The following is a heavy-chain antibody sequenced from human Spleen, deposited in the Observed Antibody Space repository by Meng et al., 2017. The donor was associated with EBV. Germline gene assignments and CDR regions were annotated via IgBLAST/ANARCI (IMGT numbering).Heavy chain of an antibody. D-gene: IGHD4-23*01. Sequence: QVHLCQSGAEVKKPGASVKVPCKTSGYTFTRYGITWVRQAPGQGLEWMGWISGYNGYTNYAQNLQDRVTMTTDTSTSTAYMELRSLRSDDTAVYYCARKSDYGGNFYYFDNWGQGTLVTVSS. CDR2: ISGYNGYT. CDR1: GYTFTRYG. J-gene: IGHJ4*02. CDR3: ARKSDYGGNFYYFDN. V-gene: IGHV1-18*01.